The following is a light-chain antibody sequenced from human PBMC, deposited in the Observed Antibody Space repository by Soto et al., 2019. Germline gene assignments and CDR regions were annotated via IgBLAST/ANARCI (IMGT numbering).Light chain of an antibody. CDR3: ATWDASLNGPV. V-gene: IGLV1-44*01. Sequence: QSVLTQPPSASGTPGQRVVISCSGSRSNIGSNSVNWYQQLPGTAPKLLICKNSLRPSGVPDRFSGSKSGTSASLAISGLQSGDEADYYCATWDASLNGPVFGGGTKLTVL. CDR2: KNS. CDR1: RSNIGSNS. J-gene: IGLJ2*01.